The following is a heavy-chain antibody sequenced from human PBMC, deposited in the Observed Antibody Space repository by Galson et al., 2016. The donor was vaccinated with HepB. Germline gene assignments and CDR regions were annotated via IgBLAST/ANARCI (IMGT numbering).Heavy chain of an antibody. CDR3: AREDPNIAVAALDY. CDR2: IWYDGTNK. Sequence: SLRLSCAASGFTFSRYGMHWVHQAPGEGLESVAFIWYDGTNKFYADSVKGRFTISRDNSKNTLYLQLNSLRAEDTAVYYCAREDPNIAVAALDYWGQGTLVTVSS. V-gene: IGHV3-33*01. CDR1: GFTFSRYG. J-gene: IGHJ4*02. D-gene: IGHD6-19*01.